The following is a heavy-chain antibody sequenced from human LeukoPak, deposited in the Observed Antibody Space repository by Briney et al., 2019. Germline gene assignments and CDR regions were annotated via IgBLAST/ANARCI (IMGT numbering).Heavy chain of an antibody. CDR2: INHSGST. D-gene: IGHD5-18*01. CDR1: GGSFSGYY. V-gene: IGHV4-34*01. CDR3: ARVVYSYGYTVDY. J-gene: IGHJ4*02. Sequence: SETLSLSCAASGGSFSGYYWSWVRQPPGQGLESIGEINHSGSTNYNPSLKSRVTISVATSKNQFSLKLSSVTAADTAVYYCARVVYSYGYTVDYWGQGTLVTVSS.